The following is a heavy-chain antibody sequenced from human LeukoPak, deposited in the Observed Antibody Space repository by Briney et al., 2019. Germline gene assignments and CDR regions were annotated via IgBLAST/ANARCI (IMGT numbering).Heavy chain of an antibody. J-gene: IGHJ4*02. CDR2: IYYSGST. Sequence: PSETLSLTCTVSGGSISSSSYYWGWIRQPPGKGLEWIGSIYYSGSTYYNPSLKSRVTISVDTSKNQFSLKLSSVTAADTAVYYCARMGRAGGFDYWGQGTLVTVSS. CDR3: ARMGRAGGFDY. V-gene: IGHV4-39*07. CDR1: GGSISSSSYY. D-gene: IGHD3-16*01.